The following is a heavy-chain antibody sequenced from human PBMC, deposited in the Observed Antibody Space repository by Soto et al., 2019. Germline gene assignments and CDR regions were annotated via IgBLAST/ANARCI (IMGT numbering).Heavy chain of an antibody. CDR3: ARGEFYDILTGLLNYYYMDV. J-gene: IGHJ6*03. CDR1: GGSISSYY. Sequence: PSETLSLTCTVSGGSISSYYWSWIRQPPGKGLEWIGYIYYSGSTNYNPSLKSRVTISVDTSKNQFSLKLSSVTAADTAVYYCARGEFYDILTGLLNYYYMDVWGKGTTVTVSS. CDR2: IYYSGST. V-gene: IGHV4-59*08. D-gene: IGHD3-9*01.